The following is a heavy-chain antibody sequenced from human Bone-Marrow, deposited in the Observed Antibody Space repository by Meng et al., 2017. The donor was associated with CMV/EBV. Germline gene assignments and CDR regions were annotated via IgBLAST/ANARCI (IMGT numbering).Heavy chain of an antibody. CDR3: ARGVGYYNFDY. D-gene: IGHD3-22*01. CDR1: GFTFSAYY. CDR2: IYYSGST. J-gene: IGHJ4*02. Sequence: LRPSCAASGFTFSAYYMSWIRQHPGKGLEWIGYIYYSGSTYYNPSLKSRVTISVDTSKNQYSLKLSSVTAADTAVYYWARGVGYYNFDYWGQGTLVTVSS. V-gene: IGHV4-31*02.